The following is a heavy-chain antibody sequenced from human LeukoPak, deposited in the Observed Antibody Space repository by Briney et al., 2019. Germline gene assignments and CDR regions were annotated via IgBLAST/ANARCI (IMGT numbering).Heavy chain of an antibody. Sequence: GGTLRLSCAASGFTFSSYGMSWVRQAPGKGLEWVSSISSTSSYINYADSVKGRFTISRDKAKNSLYLQMNSLRAEDTAVYYCARVTLTGYYAFDYWGQGTLVTVSS. CDR1: GFTFSSYG. V-gene: IGHV3-21*01. J-gene: IGHJ4*02. CDR3: ARVTLTGYYAFDY. D-gene: IGHD3-9*01. CDR2: ISSTSSYI.